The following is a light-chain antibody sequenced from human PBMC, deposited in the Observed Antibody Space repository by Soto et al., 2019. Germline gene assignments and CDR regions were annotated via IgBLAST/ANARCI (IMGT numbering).Light chain of an antibody. CDR3: SSYTSSSTYV. J-gene: IGLJ1*01. V-gene: IGLV2-14*01. CDR2: DVS. CDR1: SSDVGGYNY. Sequence: QSVLTQPASVSGSPGQSITISCTGTSSDVGGYNYVSWYQQHPDEAPKLMIYDVSNRPSGVSNRFSGSKSGNTASLTISGLQAEDEADYYCSSYTSSSTYVFGTGTKLTVL.